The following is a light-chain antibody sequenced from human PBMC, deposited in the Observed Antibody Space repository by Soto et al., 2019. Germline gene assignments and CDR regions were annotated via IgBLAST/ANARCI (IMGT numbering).Light chain of an antibody. V-gene: IGLV2-8*01. Sequence: QSALTQPPSASGSPGQSVTISCTGTSRDVGAYNYVSWYQQHPGKAPKLMIYEVSKRPSGVPDRFSGSKSGNTASLTVSGLQAEDDADYFCNSYAGSSSYVFGTGTKLTVL. J-gene: IGLJ1*01. CDR2: EVS. CDR1: SRDVGAYNY. CDR3: NSYAGSSSYV.